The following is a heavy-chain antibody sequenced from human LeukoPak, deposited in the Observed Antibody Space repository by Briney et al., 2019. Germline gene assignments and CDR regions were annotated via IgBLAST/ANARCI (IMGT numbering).Heavy chain of an antibody. CDR3: ARDQAGSFDY. J-gene: IGHJ4*02. CDR1: GGSFSGYY. V-gene: IGHV4-34*01. Sequence: SETLSLTCAVYGGSFSGYYWSWIRQPPGKGLEWIGEINHSGSTNYNPSLKSRVTISVDTSKNQFSLKLSSVTAADTAVYYCARDQAGSFDYWGQGTLVTVSS. CDR2: INHSGST.